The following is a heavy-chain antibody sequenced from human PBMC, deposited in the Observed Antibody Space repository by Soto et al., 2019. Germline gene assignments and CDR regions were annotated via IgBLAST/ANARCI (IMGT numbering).Heavy chain of an antibody. CDR3: ARVRYDRSGFDH. Sequence: QVQLQESGPGLVRPSGALSVTCAVSGASISRSYWWSWVRQAPGKGLEWIGEISHSGITNYNPSLKSRVTISGDKSKNQLSLKLTSVTAADTAVYYCARVRYDRSGFDHWVQGPLVSVSS. D-gene: IGHD3-22*01. V-gene: IGHV4-4*02. J-gene: IGHJ4*02. CDR2: ISHSGIT. CDR1: GASISRSYW.